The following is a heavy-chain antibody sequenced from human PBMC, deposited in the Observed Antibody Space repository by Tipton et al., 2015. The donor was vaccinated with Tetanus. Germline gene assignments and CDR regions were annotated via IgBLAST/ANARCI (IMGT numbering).Heavy chain of an antibody. CDR3: ARRDGTGPFDY. Sequence: QLVQSGAEVKKPGESLKISCKASGYTFGSYWIGWVRQLPGKGLGWMGIILPRDSDARYGPSFQGHVTISADTSINTAYLEWRGLKASDPAMYWCARRDGTGPFDYWGQGSLVTVSS. CDR2: ILPRDSDA. V-gene: IGHV5-51*01. CDR1: GYTFGSYW. D-gene: IGHD3/OR15-3a*01. J-gene: IGHJ4*02.